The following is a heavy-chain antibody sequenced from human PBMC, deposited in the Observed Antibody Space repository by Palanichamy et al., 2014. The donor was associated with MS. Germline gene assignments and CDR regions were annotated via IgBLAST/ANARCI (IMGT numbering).Heavy chain of an antibody. CDR2: QAFDGSNK. CDR1: GVTFDSYP. CDR3: ATKSILTAGVFDY. Sequence: QLAESGGGVVQPGRSLRLSCVVSGVTFDSYPMHWLRHSLGKGLEWVAVQAFDGSNKYYADAVKGRFTISRDNSKNTVHLHMSSLIAEDTAMYYCATKSILTAGVFDYWGQGTLVTVSS. J-gene: IGHJ4*02. D-gene: IGHD2-21*01. V-gene: IGHV3-30-3*01.